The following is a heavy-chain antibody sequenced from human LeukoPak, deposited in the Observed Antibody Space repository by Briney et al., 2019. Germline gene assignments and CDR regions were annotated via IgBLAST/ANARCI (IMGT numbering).Heavy chain of an antibody. V-gene: IGHV3-11*01. CDR2: ISSSGSTI. D-gene: IGHD3-10*01. J-gene: IGHJ4*02. Sequence: PGGSLRLSCAASGFTFSDYYMSWIRQAPGKGLEWVSYISSSGSTIYYADSAKGRFTISRDNAKNSLYLQMNSLRAEDTAVYYCASPGHRGYYVSVVDYWGQGTLVTVSS. CDR1: GFTFSDYY. CDR3: ASPGHRGYYVSVVDY.